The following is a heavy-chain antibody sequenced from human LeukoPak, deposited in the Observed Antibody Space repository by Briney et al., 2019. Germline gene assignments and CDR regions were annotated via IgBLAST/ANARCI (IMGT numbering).Heavy chain of an antibody. CDR3: AKDFNHQKGLVEMATIDY. V-gene: IGHV3-30*02. CDR2: IRYDGSNK. Sequence: GGSLRLSCAASGFTFSSYGMHWVRQAPGKGLEWVAFIRYDGSNKYYADSVKGRFTISRDNSKNTLYLQMNSLRAEDTAVYYCAKDFNHQKGLVEMATIDYWGQGTLVTVSS. D-gene: IGHD5-24*01. CDR1: GFTFSSYG. J-gene: IGHJ4*02.